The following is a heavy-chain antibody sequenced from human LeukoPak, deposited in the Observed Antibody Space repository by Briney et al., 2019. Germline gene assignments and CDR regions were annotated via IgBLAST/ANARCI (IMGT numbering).Heavy chain of an antibody. CDR3: AKDQGTGFSDFDC. CDR1: GFTFSSSA. J-gene: IGHJ4*02. V-gene: IGHV3-30*18. D-gene: IGHD6-19*01. CDR2: ISVYESHK. Sequence: GGSLRLSCAASGFTFSSSAMHWVRQAPGKGLEWVAVISVYESHKYYADSVKGRFTLSRDNSKNTLYLQMNSLTTEDTAVYYCAKDQGTGFSDFDCWGQGTLVTVSS.